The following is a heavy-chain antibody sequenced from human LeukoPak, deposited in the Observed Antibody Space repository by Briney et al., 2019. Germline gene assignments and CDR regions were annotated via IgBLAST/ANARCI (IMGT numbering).Heavy chain of an antibody. D-gene: IGHD3-22*01. CDR1: GYTFTGYY. Sequence: GASVKVSCKASGYTFTGYYMHWVRQAPGQGLEWLGWINPNSGGTNYAQKLQGRVTMTRDTSISTAYMELSRLRSDDTAVYYCARPHYYYDSSGGFEYFQHWGQGTLVTVSS. J-gene: IGHJ1*01. CDR3: ARPHYYYDSSGGFEYFQH. CDR2: INPNSGGT. V-gene: IGHV1-2*02.